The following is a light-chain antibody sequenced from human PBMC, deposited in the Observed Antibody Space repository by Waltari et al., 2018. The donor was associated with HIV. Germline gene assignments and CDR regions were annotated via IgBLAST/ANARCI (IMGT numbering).Light chain of an antibody. CDR3: QSYDSSLSGFV. CDR2: GNT. V-gene: IGLV1-40*01. J-gene: IGLJ1*01. CDR1: SSNIGAGYD. Sequence: HSVLTQPPSVSGAPGQRVTISCTGSSSNIGAGYDVHWYQHLPGTSPKPLIYGNTNRPSGVPDRFSGSKSGTSASLAITGLQAEDEADYYCQSYDSSLSGFVFGTGTKVTVL.